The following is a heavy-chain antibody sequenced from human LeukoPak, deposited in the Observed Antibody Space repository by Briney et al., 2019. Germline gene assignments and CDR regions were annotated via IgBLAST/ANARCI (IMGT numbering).Heavy chain of an antibody. Sequence: GASVKVSCKASGYTFTDYYLHWIRPAPGQRLEGMGWINPNSGGTNYAQKFQGRVTMTRDTSISTAYMELSRLRSDDTAVYYCARDGDGSGLDYWGQGTLVTVSS. D-gene: IGHD3-22*01. V-gene: IGHV1-2*02. CDR3: ARDGDGSGLDY. CDR1: GYTFTDYY. CDR2: INPNSGGT. J-gene: IGHJ4*02.